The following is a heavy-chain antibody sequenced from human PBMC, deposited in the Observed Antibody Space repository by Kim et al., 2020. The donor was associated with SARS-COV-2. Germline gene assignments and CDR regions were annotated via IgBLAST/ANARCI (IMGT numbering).Heavy chain of an antibody. CDR2: IRHSGST. V-gene: IGHV4-34*01. CDR3: ASAVGGTTVYCSYYYMYV. Sequence: SETLSLTCAVYGGSLSVYDWIWIRQPPGKGLEGIGEIRHSGSTSYTPSLQSRVTISVDTSKNQFSLKLSSVTAADTAVYYCASAVGGTTVYCSYYYMYVWGKGATVTVSS. CDR1: GGSLSVYD. J-gene: IGHJ6*03. D-gene: IGHD1-1*01.